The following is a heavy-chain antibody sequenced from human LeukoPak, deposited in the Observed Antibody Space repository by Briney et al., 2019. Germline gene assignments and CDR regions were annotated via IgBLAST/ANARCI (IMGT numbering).Heavy chain of an antibody. Sequence: GESLKISCKGSGYSFTSYWIGWVRQMPGKGLEWMGIIYPGDSDTRYSPSFQGQVTISADKSISTAYLQWSSLKASDTAMYYCARLRRDGYNYGGHAFDIWGQGTMVTVSS. D-gene: IGHD5-24*01. CDR1: GYSFTSYW. J-gene: IGHJ3*02. CDR3: ARLRRDGYNYGGHAFDI. V-gene: IGHV5-51*01. CDR2: IYPGDSDT.